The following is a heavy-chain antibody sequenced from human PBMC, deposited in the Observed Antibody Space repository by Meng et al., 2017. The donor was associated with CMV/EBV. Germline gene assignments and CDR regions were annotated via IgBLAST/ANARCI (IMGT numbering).Heavy chain of an antibody. J-gene: IGHJ5*02. CDR2: IKQDGSEK. Sequence: GGSLRLSCAASGFTFSSYWMSWVRQAPGKGLEWVANIKQDGSEKYYVDSVKGRFTISRDNAKNSLYLQMSSLRAEDTAVYYCARGVNPTVTTHWFDPWGQGALVTVSS. CDR3: ARGVNPTVTTHWFDP. V-gene: IGHV3-7*01. D-gene: IGHD4-17*01. CDR1: GFTFSSYW.